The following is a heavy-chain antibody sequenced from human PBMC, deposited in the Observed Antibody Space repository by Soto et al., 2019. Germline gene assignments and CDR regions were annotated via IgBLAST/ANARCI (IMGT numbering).Heavy chain of an antibody. CDR1: GFNVTSNY. V-gene: IGHV3-53*04. D-gene: IGHD6-13*01. CDR3: ARILYSNTFYYYYMDV. J-gene: IGHJ6*03. CDR2: IYSGGST. Sequence: GGSLRLSCAASGFNVTSNYIGWVRQAPGKGLEWVSIIYSGGSTYYADSVKGRFTISRHNSRNTLYLQMNSLRTEDTAVYYCARILYSNTFYYYYMDVWGKGTTVTVSS.